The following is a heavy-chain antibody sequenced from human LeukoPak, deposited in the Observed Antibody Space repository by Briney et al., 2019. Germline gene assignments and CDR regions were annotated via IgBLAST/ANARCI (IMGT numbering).Heavy chain of an antibody. CDR1: GFTFNTYT. V-gene: IGHV3-48*01. J-gene: IGHJ4*02. D-gene: IGHD2-15*01. CDR2: ISGSSGII. Sequence: GGSLRLSCAASGFTFNTYTMNWVRQAPGKGLEWVSYISGSSGIIDYADSVRGRFTISRDNAKNSLYLQMNSLRAEDTAVYYCARGYPEVVVVVAASFDYWGQGTLVTVSS. CDR3: ARGYPEVVVVVAASFDY.